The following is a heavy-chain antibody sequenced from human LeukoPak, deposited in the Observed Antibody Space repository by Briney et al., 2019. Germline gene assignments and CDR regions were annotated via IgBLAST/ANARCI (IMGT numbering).Heavy chain of an antibody. J-gene: IGHJ6*04. CDR3: ARGVAVPAAFYYYYGVDV. D-gene: IGHD2-2*01. V-gene: IGHV4-34*01. CDR2: INHSGST. Sequence: SETLSLTCAVYGGSFSGYYWSWIRQPPGKGLEWIGEINHSGSTNYNPSLKSRVTISVDTSKNQFSLKLSSVTAADTAVYYCARGVAVPAAFYYYYGVDVWGKGTTVTVSS. CDR1: GGSFSGYY.